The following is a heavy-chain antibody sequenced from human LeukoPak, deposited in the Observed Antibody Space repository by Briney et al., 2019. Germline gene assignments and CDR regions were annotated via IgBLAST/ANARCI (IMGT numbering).Heavy chain of an antibody. D-gene: IGHD4-17*01. CDR2: MNPNSGNT. J-gene: IGHJ3*02. V-gene: IGHV1-8*01. CDR1: GYTFTSYD. CDR3: ARGHWNYGDYGGAFDI. Sequence: GASVKVSCKASGYTFTSYDINWVRQATGQGLEWMGWMNPNSGNTGYAQKFQGRVTMTRNTSISTAYMELSSLRSEDTAVYYCARGHWNYGDYGGAFDIWGQGTMVTVSS.